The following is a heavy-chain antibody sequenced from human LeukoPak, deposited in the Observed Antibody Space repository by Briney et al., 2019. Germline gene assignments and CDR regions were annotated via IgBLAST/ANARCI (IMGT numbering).Heavy chain of an antibody. Sequence: ASVKVSCKASGYTFTNYGISWVRQAPGQGLEWMGWINAYNGNTNYAQKFQGRVTITRNTSISTAYMELSSLRSEDTAVYYCARGGCSSTSCYTPWGQGTLVTVSS. V-gene: IGHV1-8*03. CDR1: GYTFTNYG. CDR2: INAYNGNT. D-gene: IGHD2-2*02. J-gene: IGHJ5*02. CDR3: ARGGCSSTSCYTP.